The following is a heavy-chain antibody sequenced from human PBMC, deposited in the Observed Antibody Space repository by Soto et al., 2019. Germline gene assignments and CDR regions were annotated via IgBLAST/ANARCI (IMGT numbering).Heavy chain of an antibody. Sequence: SETLSLTCAVSGGSISSGGYSWNWIRQPPGKGLEWIGYIYHSGSTSYNPSLKSRVSISVDKSKNKFTLKLSSVTAADTAVYYCARDQNTIFSPVNWFDPWGQGTLVTVSS. D-gene: IGHD3-9*01. V-gene: IGHV4-30-2*01. CDR3: ARDQNTIFSPVNWFDP. CDR2: IYHSGST. CDR1: GGSISSGGYS. J-gene: IGHJ5*02.